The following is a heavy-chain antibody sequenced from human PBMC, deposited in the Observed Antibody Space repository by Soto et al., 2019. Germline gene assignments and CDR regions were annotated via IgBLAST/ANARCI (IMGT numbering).Heavy chain of an antibody. CDR3: ETLRIAAAGRTFDY. D-gene: IGHD6-13*01. CDR2: ISYSGST. Sequence: PSETLSLTCAVSGGSISTSNWWSWVRQPPGTGLEWIGYISYSGSTYYNPSLKSRVTISVDTSKNQFSLKLSSVTAADTAVYYCETLRIAAAGRTFDYWGQGTLVTVSS. J-gene: IGHJ4*02. V-gene: IGHV4-4*02. CDR1: GGSISTSNW.